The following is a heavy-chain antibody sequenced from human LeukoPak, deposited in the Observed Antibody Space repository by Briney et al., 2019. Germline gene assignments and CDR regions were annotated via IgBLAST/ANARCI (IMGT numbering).Heavy chain of an antibody. V-gene: IGHV4-4*07. CDR2: IYYSGST. CDR3: ARDRSSGWYGWFDP. J-gene: IGHJ5*02. D-gene: IGHD6-19*01. Sequence: PSETLSLTCTVSGGSISSYYWSWIRQPAGKGLEWIGSIYYSGSTYYNPSLKSRVTISVDTSKNQFSLKLSSVTAADTAVYYCARDRSSGWYGWFDPWGQGTLVTVSS. CDR1: GGSISSYY.